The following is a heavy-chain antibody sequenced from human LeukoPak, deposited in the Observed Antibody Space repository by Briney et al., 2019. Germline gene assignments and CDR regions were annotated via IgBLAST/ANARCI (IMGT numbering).Heavy chain of an antibody. CDR3: ARGQLRRYYYYYYMDV. CDR2: ISNSGST. J-gene: IGHJ6*03. D-gene: IGHD2-2*01. Sequence: SETLSLTCTVSGASISTYYWSWIRQSPGKGLEWIGYISNSGSTNYNPSLKSRVSISVDTSKNLFSVKLGSVTAADTAVYYCARGQLRRYYYYYYMDVWGKGTTVTVSS. V-gene: IGHV4-59*01. CDR1: GASISTYY.